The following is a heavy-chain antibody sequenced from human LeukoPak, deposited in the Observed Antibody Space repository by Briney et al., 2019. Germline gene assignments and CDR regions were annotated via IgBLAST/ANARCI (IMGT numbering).Heavy chain of an antibody. J-gene: IGHJ4*02. D-gene: IGHD5-18*01. V-gene: IGHV4-34*01. CDR1: GGSFSGYY. CDR3: ARGHGVVYGYFFPYFDY. Sequence: SETLSLTCAVYGGSFSGYYWSWIRQPPGEGLEWIGEINHSGSTNYNPSLKSRVTISVDTSKNQFSLKLSSVTAADTAVYYCARGHGVVYGYFFPYFDYWGQGTLVTVSS. CDR2: INHSGST.